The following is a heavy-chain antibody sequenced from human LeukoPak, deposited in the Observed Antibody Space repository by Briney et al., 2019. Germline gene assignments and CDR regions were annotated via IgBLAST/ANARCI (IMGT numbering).Heavy chain of an antibody. J-gene: IGHJ4*02. CDR2: INPKSGAT. V-gene: IGHV1-2*02. CDR3: ARDLSRQSAAGGY. D-gene: IGHD6-13*01. Sequence: ASVKVSCKASGYTFTSYYIHWVRQAPGQGLEWMGWINPKSGATNYAQKFQDRVTMTRDTSITTAYMELSRLKSDDTAIYYCARDLSRQSAAGGYWGQGTLVTVSS. CDR1: GYTFTSYY.